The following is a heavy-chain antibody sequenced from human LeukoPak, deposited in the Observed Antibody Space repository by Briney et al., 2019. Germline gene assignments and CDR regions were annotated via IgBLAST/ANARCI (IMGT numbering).Heavy chain of an antibody. V-gene: IGHV3-23*01. J-gene: IGHJ4*02. D-gene: IGHD6-6*01. CDR3: ARDVVEEQLVEFDY. CDR2: ISGSGGST. Sequence: GGSLRLSCAASGFTFSSYAMSWVRQAPGKGLEWVSAISGSGGSTYYADPVKGRFTISRDNAKNSLYLQMNSLRAEDTAVYYCARDVVEEQLVEFDYWGQGTLVTVSS. CDR1: GFTFSSYA.